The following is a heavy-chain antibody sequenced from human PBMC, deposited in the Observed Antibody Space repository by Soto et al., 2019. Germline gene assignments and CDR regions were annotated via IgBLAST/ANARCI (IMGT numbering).Heavy chain of an antibody. CDR2: ISWNGGRI. J-gene: IGHJ4*02. CDR1: GFTFEDFA. Sequence: EVQLVESGGGLVQPGRSLRLSCAASGFTFEDFAMNWVRQAPGKGPEWVSRISWNGGRIDYADSVKGRFTISRDNAKNALYLQMNSLRPEDTALYYCAKIGSNYLYYFYSWGQGTLVTASS. V-gene: IGHV3-9*01. CDR3: AKIGSNYLYYFYS. D-gene: IGHD4-4*01.